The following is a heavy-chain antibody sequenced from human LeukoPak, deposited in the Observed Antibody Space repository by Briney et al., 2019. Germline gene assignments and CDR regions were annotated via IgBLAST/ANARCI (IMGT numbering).Heavy chain of an antibody. V-gene: IGHV4-39*01. CDR2: IHYSGKT. CDR1: GGSISSDSHH. Sequence: SETLSLTCSVAGGSISSDSHHWGWIRQPPGKGLEWIGYIHYSGKTYQNPSLKSRVTISIDTSKNQFSLKLISVTAADTAVYYCARRELLGSFDHWGQGTLVTVSS. J-gene: IGHJ4*02. D-gene: IGHD1-26*01. CDR3: ARRELLGSFDH.